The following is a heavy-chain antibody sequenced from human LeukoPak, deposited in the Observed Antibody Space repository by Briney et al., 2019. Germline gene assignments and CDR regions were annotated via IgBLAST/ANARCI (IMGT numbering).Heavy chain of an antibody. CDR1: GFTFDDYG. J-gene: IGHJ4*02. CDR2: INWNGGST. D-gene: IGHD1-26*01. CDR3: ARNTPSGTYFFDY. V-gene: IGHV3-20*01. Sequence: GGSLRLSCAAFGFTFDDYGMSWVRQAPGKGLEWVSRINWNGGSTGYADSVKGRFTISRDNAKNSLYLQMNSLSAEDTALYHCARNTPSGTYFFDYWGQGTLVTVSS.